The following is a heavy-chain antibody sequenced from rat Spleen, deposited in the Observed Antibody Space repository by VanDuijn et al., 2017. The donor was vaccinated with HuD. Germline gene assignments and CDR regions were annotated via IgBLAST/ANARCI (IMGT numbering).Heavy chain of an antibody. D-gene: IGHD1-12*02. CDR3: ARHGYDGSYYYWDY. Sequence: EVQLVESGGGLVQPGRSMKLSCAASGFPFSTYYMAWVRQAPKKGLEWFETISYDGSSTYYRDAVKGRFTISRDTAKSTLYLQMDSLRSEDTATYYCARHGYDGSYYYWDYWGQGVMVTVSS. CDR1: GFPFSTYY. J-gene: IGHJ2*01. CDR2: ISYDGSST. V-gene: IGHV5-7*01.